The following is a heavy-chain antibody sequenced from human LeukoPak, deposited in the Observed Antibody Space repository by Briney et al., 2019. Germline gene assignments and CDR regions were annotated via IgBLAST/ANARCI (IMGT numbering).Heavy chain of an antibody. CDR2: ISWNSGSI. J-gene: IGHJ4*02. V-gene: IGHV3-9*01. CDR3: AKGGSYYDSSGYYLFDY. CDR1: GFTFDDYA. Sequence: PGGSLRLSCAASGFTFDDYAMPWVRQAPGKGLEWVSGISWNSGSIGYADSVKGRFTISRDNAKNSLYLQMNSLRAEDTALYYCAKGGSYYDSSGYYLFDYWGQGTLVTVSS. D-gene: IGHD3-22*01.